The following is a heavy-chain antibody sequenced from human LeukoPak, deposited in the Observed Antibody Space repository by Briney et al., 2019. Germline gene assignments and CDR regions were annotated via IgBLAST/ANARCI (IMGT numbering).Heavy chain of an antibody. D-gene: IGHD3-16*02. J-gene: IGHJ5*02. CDR2: ISSSSSYI. V-gene: IGHV3-21*01. CDR1: GFTFSSYS. CDR3: ARGRYDYVWGSYRLPPNWFDP. Sequence: PGRSLRLSCAASGFTFSSYSMNWVRQAPGKGLEWVSSISSSSSYIYYADSVKGRFTISRDNAKNSLYLQMNSLRAEDTAVYYCARGRYDYVWGSYRLPPNWFDPWGQGTLVTVSS.